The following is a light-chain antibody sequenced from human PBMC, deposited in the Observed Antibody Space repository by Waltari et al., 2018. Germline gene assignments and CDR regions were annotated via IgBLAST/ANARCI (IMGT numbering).Light chain of an antibody. CDR2: KTS. CDR3: QQYISYWT. Sequence: IQMTQSPTTLSASLGDRVTITCRASQGIGDWVAWYQPKPGKAPNLLIYKTSRLEDGVPSRFSGSGSQTEFTLTISGLQPDDFATYYCQQYISYWTFGQGTKVEMK. J-gene: IGKJ1*01. CDR1: QGIGDW. V-gene: IGKV1-5*03.